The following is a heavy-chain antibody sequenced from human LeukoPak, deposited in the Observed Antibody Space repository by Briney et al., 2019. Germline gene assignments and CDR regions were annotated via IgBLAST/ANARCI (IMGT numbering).Heavy chain of an antibody. Sequence: PSETLSLTCTVSGGSISSYYWSWIRQPPGKGLEWIGYIYYSGSTNYNPSLKSRVTISVDTSKNQFSLKLSSVTAADTAVYYCARDQGPSGYDLPAGYFDYWGQGTLVTVSS. CDR3: ARDQGPSGYDLPAGYFDY. CDR2: IYYSGST. J-gene: IGHJ4*02. V-gene: IGHV4-59*01. CDR1: GGSISSYY. D-gene: IGHD5-12*01.